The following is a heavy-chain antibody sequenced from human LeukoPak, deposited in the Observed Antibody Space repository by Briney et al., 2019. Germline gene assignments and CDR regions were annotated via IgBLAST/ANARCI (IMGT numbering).Heavy chain of an antibody. J-gene: IGHJ4*02. D-gene: IGHD1-1*01. CDR3: AAGYSLPPIDY. V-gene: IGHV1-69*13. CDR2: IIPIFGTA. Sequence: GASVKVSCKASGGTFSSYAISWVRQAPGQGLEWMGGIIPIFGTANYAQKFQGRVTITADESTSTAYMELSSLRSEDTAVYYCAAGYSLPPIDYWGQGTLVTVSS. CDR1: GGTFSSYA.